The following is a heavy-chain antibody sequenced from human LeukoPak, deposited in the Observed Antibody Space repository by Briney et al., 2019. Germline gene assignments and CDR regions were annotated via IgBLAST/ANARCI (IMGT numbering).Heavy chain of an antibody. D-gene: IGHD2-2*01. J-gene: IGHJ6*02. CDR3: ARDRTVPDPYYYYYGMDV. CDR1: GGSISSYY. CDR2: IYYSGST. Sequence: SETLSLTCTVSGGSISSYYWSWIRQPPGKGLKWIGYIYYSGSTNYNPSLKSRVTISVDTSKNQFSLKLSSVTAADTAVYYCARDRTVPDPYYYYYGMDVWGQGTTVTVSS. V-gene: IGHV4-59*01.